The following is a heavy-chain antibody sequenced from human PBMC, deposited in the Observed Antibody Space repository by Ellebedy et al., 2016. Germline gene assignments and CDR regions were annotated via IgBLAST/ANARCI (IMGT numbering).Heavy chain of an antibody. V-gene: IGHV3-23*01. CDR3: AKDAFMANGVFDPFDI. Sequence: GESLKISXAASGFTLSTYAMSWVRQAPGKGLEWVSFISGTGGSTDYVDSVRGRFTISRDNSRNTLYLQLTRLRAEDTAIYYCAKDAFMANGVFDPFDIWGQGTMVRVSS. CDR1: GFTLSTYA. CDR2: ISGTGGST. J-gene: IGHJ3*02. D-gene: IGHD3-10*01.